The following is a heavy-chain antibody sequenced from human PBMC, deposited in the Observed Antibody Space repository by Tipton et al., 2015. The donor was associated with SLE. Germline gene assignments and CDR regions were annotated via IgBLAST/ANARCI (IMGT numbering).Heavy chain of an antibody. CDR3: ARAKSAMGSYDT. CDR1: GGSIRDSNYF. J-gene: IGHJ5*02. CDR2: IRHSGSA. D-gene: IGHD2-21*01. V-gene: IGHV4-30-4*01. Sequence: TLSLTCTVSGGSIRDSNYFWIWVRQHPGKGLEWIGYIRHSGSAHYNPSLQSRVTISVDTSNNQFSLRLDSVTDADTAIYFCARAKSAMGSYDTWGQGTPVTVSS.